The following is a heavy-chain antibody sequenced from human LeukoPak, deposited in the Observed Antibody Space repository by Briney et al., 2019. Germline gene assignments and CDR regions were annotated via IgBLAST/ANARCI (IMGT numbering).Heavy chain of an antibody. CDR3: ARDGEWLSIDY. CDR1: GFTFTNAW. D-gene: IGHD3-3*01. Sequence: GGSLRLSCAASGFTFTNAWMSWVRQAPGKGLEWVANIKQDGSEKYYVDSVKGRFTISRDNAKNSLYLQMNSLRAEDTAVYYCARDGEWLSIDYWGQGTLVTVSS. V-gene: IGHV3-7*01. J-gene: IGHJ4*02. CDR2: IKQDGSEK.